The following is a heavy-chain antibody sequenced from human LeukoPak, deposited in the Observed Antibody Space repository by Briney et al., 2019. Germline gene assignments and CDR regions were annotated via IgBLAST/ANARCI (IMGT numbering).Heavy chain of an antibody. CDR2: IYSHGGT. CDR3: ARDGIDSSSGISYYYYMAV. CDR1: GFTFSSYG. V-gene: IGHV3-66*01. D-gene: IGHD3-22*01. J-gene: IGHJ6*03. Sequence: GGSLRLSCVASGFTFSSYGMSWVRRAPGKGLEWVSLIYSHGGTNYADSVKGRFTISRDNSKNTLHLQMNSLRVEDTAVYYCARDGIDSSSGISYYYYMAVWGKGTTVTISS.